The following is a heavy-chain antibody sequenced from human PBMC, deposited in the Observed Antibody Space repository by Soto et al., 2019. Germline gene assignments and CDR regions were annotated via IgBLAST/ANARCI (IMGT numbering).Heavy chain of an antibody. CDR1: GFTFSSYG. CDR2: ISYDGSNK. J-gene: IGHJ4*02. V-gene: IGHV3-30*03. Sequence: QVQLVESGGGVVQPGRSLRLSCAASGFTFSSYGMHGVRQAPGKGLEWVAVISYDGSNKYYADSVKGRFTISRDDSKNTLYLLKNSLRAEDTSVYYCAPTPTRFLGVVTDYWGQGTLVTVSS. CDR3: APTPTRFLGVVTDY. D-gene: IGHD3-3*01.